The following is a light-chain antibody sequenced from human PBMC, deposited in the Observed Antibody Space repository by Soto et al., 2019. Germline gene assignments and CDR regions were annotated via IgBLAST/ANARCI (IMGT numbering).Light chain of an antibody. CDR2: DAS. V-gene: IGKV3-11*01. CDR1: QSVSNN. CDR3: LQRSNWPRT. Sequence: EIVLTQSPATLSLSPGERATLSCRARQSVSNNLAWYQQRPGQAPRLLIYDASSRATAIPDRFSGSGSGTDFTLTISSLEPEDFAVYYCLQRSNWPRTFGQGTKLEIK. J-gene: IGKJ2*01.